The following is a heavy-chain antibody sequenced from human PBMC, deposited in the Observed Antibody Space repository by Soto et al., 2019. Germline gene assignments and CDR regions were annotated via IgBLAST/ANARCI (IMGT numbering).Heavy chain of an antibody. CDR3: ARAAYGSGSYSYYYYYYMDV. Sequence: ASVKVSCKASGYTFTSYDINWVRQATGQGLEWMGWMNPNSGNTGYAQKFQGRVTMTRNTSISTAYMELSSLRSEVTAVYYCARAAYGSGSYSYYYYYYMDVWGKGTTVTVSS. CDR1: GYTFTSYD. CDR2: MNPNSGNT. D-gene: IGHD3-10*01. V-gene: IGHV1-8*01. J-gene: IGHJ6*03.